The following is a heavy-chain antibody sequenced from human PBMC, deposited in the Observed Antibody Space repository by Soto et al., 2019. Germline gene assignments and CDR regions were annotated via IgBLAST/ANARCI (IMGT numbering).Heavy chain of an antibody. CDR2: IVVGSGNT. CDR3: AADPYCGGDCYFDY. CDR1: LFTFFPSA. V-gene: IGHV1-58*01. Sequence: GASVKVSCKASLFTFFPSAVQWVRQARGQGLEWIGWIVVGSGNTNYAQKFQGRVTIARDMSTNTAYMELTSLRSEDTAVYYCAADPYCGGDCYFDYWG. J-gene: IGHJ4*03. D-gene: IGHD2-21*02.